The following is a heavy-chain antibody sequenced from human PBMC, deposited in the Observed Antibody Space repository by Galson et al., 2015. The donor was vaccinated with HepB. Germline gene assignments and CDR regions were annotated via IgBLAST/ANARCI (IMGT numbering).Heavy chain of an antibody. J-gene: IGHJ5*02. D-gene: IGHD6-13*01. CDR3: ARERAYRGRSSSWLTTKNWFDP. Sequence: SVKVSCKASGGTFSSYAISWVRQAPGQGLEWMGGIIPIFGTANYAQKFQGRVTITADESTSTAYMELSSLRSEDTAVYYCARERAYRGRSSSWLTTKNWFDPWGQGTLVTVSS. V-gene: IGHV1-69*13. CDR1: GGTFSSYA. CDR2: IIPIFGTA.